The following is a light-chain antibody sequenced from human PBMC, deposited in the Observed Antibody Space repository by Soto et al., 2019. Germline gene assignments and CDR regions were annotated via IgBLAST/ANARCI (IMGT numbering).Light chain of an antibody. CDR3: MQALQTFT. CDR1: KSIITS. CDR2: LVS. J-gene: IGKJ5*01. V-gene: IGKV2-28*01. Sequence: MTQSPSSLPASLGDRVTISFRASKSIITSLHWYLQQPGQSPQLLIYLVSNRASGVPDRFSGSGSGTDFTLKISRVEAEDVGVYYCMQALQTFTFGQGTRLEVK.